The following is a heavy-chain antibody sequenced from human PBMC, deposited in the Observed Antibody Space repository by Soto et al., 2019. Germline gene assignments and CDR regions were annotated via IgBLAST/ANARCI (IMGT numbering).Heavy chain of an antibody. CDR1: GGSISSSNW. CDR3: AGGVVGATTGCFVY. Sequence: QVQLQESGPGLVKPSGTLSLTCAVSGGSISSSNWWSWVRQPPGKGLEWIGEIYHSGSTNYNPSLQSLVTVSVHKSKNQFALKLSSVTGAGTAVYYCAGGVVGATTGCFVYWGQGTLVTVSS. J-gene: IGHJ4*02. V-gene: IGHV4-4*02. CDR2: IYHSGST. D-gene: IGHD1-26*01.